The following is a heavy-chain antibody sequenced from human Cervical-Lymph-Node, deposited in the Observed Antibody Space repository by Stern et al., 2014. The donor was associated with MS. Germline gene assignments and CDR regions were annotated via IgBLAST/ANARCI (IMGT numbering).Heavy chain of an antibody. CDR1: GYTFTAYY. CDR3: GKRPNEHWGCHYNSNGMDV. D-gene: IGHD1-1*01. V-gene: IGHV1-2*02. CDR2: VNPNSGGT. J-gene: IGHJ6*02. Sequence: VQLVESGAEVKKPGASVKVSCKASGYTFTAYYLHWVRQAPGQGLAWMGWVNPNSGGTSYAPKFHGRVTMTRDTSTSTAFMELSPLTSDEPGFYYWGKRPNEHWGCHYNSNGMDVWGQGTTVTVSS.